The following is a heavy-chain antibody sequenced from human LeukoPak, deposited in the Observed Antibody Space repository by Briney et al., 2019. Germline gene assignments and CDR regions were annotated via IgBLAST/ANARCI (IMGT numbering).Heavy chain of an antibody. CDR1: GFTFSSYA. CDR2: ISYDGSNK. D-gene: IGHD3-10*01. CDR3: AKDPMVRGVNFDY. V-gene: IGHV3-30*04. Sequence: GGSLRLSCAASGFTFSSYAMHWVRQAPGKGLEWVAVISYDGSNKYYADSVKGRFTISRDNSKNTLYLQMNSLRAEDTAVYYCAKDPMVRGVNFDYWGQGTLVTVSS. J-gene: IGHJ4*02.